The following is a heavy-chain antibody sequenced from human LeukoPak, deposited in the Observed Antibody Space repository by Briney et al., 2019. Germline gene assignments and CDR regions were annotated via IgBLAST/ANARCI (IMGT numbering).Heavy chain of an antibody. CDR1: GFTVSSNY. CDR3: AELGITMIGGV. Sequence: GGSLRLSCAASGFTVSSNYMSWVRQAPGKELEWVSYISSSSRTIYYADSVKGRFTISRDNAKNSLYLQMNSLRAEDTAVYYCAELGITMIGGVWGKGTTVTISS. V-gene: IGHV3-48*04. J-gene: IGHJ6*04. CDR2: ISSSSRTI. D-gene: IGHD3-10*02.